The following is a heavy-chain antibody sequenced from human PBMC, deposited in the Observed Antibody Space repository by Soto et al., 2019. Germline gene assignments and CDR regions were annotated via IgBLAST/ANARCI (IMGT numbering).Heavy chain of an antibody. V-gene: IGHV2-5*02. J-gene: IGHJ4*02. D-gene: IGHD4-17*01. CDR1: GFSLSTSGVG. CDR3: AHKGYGDYPLDY. Sequence: QITLKESGPTLGKPTQTLTLTCTFSGFSLSTSGVGVGWIRQPPGKALEWLAVIYWDDNKHYSPSLKSRLTITKDTSKNQVVLTMTNMDPVDTATYYCAHKGYGDYPLDYWGQGTLVTVSS. CDR2: IYWDDNK.